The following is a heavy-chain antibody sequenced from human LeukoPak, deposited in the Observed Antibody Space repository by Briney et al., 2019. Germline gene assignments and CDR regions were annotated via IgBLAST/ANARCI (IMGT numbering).Heavy chain of an antibody. Sequence: GGSLRLSCAASGFSFSSYAMSWVRQAPGKGLEWVSTISGTGVSTYYAHSVKGRFTISRDNSKNTVYLQIDSLRAEDTALYYRAKDRRGFFHAWDFFDYWGQGRLVNGSS. V-gene: IGHV3-23*01. CDR1: GFSFSSYA. D-gene: IGHD3-3*01. CDR3: AKDRRGFFHAWDFFDY. CDR2: ISGTGVST. J-gene: IGHJ4*01.